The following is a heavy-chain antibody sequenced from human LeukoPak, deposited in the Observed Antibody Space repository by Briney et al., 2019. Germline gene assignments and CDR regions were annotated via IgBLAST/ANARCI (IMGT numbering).Heavy chain of an antibody. J-gene: IGHJ4*02. CDR1: GFTFDDYG. CDR2: INQDGSEK. D-gene: IGHD6-19*01. Sequence: PGGSLRLSCAASGFTFDDYGMSWVRQAPGKGLEWVANINQDGSEKYEVDSAKGRFTISRDNAKNSLYLQMNSLRVEDTAMYYCARVGGGDGSGWSTTDYWGQGTLVTISS. CDR3: ARVGGGDGSGWSTTDY. V-gene: IGHV3-7*01.